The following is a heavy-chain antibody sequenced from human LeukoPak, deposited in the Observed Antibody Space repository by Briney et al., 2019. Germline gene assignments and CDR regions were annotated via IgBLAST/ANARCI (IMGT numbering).Heavy chain of an antibody. CDR1: GFSFSVYS. D-gene: IGHD6-13*01. CDR2: ISGSSSPI. CDR3: ARDTYSRLDY. Sequence: GGFLRLSCAASGFSFSVYSMTWVRQAPGKGLEWLSYISGSSSPIYYADSVKGRFTISRDNAKNSLYLQMNSLRVEDTAVYYCARDTYSRLDYWGQGTLVTVSS. J-gene: IGHJ4*02. V-gene: IGHV3-48*01.